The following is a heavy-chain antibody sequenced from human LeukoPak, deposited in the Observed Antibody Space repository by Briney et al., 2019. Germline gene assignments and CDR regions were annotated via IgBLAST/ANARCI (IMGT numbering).Heavy chain of an antibody. D-gene: IGHD6-13*01. V-gene: IGHV3-66*01. J-gene: IGHJ4*02. CDR1: GFTFSSYA. CDR3: ATSFGPVIATAGTGAD. Sequence: TGGSLRLSCAASGFTFSSYAMHWVRQAPGRGLEWVSVIYRGDSTYYADSVKGRFTISRDNSKNTLYLQVNSLRAEDTAVYYCATSFGPVIATAGTGADWGQGTLVTVSS. CDR2: IYRGDST.